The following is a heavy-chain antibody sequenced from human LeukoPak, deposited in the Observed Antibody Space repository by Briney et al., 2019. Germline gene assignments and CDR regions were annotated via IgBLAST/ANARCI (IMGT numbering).Heavy chain of an antibody. Sequence: PGGSLRLSCASSGFTFSRYAMHWVRQAPGKGLEWVAVISYDGSNKYYADSVKGRFTISRDNSKNTLYLQMNSLRAEDTAVYYCARDSSDYYDSSGYYLDYWGQGTLVTVSS. D-gene: IGHD3-22*01. J-gene: IGHJ4*02. CDR2: ISYDGSNK. CDR1: GFTFSRYA. CDR3: ARDSSDYYDSSGYYLDY. V-gene: IGHV3-30-3*01.